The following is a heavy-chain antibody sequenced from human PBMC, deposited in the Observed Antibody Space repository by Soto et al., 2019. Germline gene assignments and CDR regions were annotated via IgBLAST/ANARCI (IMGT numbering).Heavy chain of an antibody. V-gene: IGHV3-30*18. CDR2: ISYDGSNQ. CDR1: GFTFNVYG. J-gene: IGHJ4*02. Sequence: VGSLRLSCAASGFTFNVYGMHWVRQAPDKGLEWVALISYDGSNQYYADSVKGRFTISRDNSKNTLFLQMNSLRADDTAVYYCAKDQASGQGSFDSWGQGTLVTVSS. CDR3: AKDQASGQGSFDS.